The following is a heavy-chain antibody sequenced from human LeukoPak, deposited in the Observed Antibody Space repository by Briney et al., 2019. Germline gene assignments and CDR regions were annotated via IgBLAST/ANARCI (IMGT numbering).Heavy chain of an antibody. Sequence: PGGSLRLSCAASGFTISDYYMSWIRQAPGKGLEWLSYINRGDTIIHYADFVKGRFTISRDTSKNTLYLQMNSLRAEDTAVYYCARHYYDSSVYHYIFDSWGQGTLVTVSS. D-gene: IGHD3-22*01. J-gene: IGHJ4*02. CDR1: GFTISDYY. CDR2: INRGDTII. V-gene: IGHV3-11*01. CDR3: ARHYYDSSVYHYIFDS.